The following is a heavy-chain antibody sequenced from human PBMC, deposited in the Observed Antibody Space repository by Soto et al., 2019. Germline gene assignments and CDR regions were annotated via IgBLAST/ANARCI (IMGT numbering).Heavy chain of an antibody. D-gene: IGHD3-22*01. V-gene: IGHV3-64D*06. Sequence: GGSLRLSFSASGFNLKDYGMHWVRQAPGKGLEKVEDSTYVGGTPYYVESVKGRFTVSRDNSNNTLYLQMGSLRPEDTAIYFCVKDYSRGRFPDXWGQGTLFTVSX. J-gene: IGHJ4*02. CDR3: VKDYSRGRFPDX. CDR2: STYVGGTP. CDR1: GFNLKDYG.